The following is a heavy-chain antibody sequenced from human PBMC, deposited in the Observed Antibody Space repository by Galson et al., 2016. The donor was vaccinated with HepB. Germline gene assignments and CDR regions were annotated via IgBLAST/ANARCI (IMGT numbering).Heavy chain of an antibody. V-gene: IGHV3-23*01. CDR3: AKAVGYSSGFSRGQNTGGFDP. CDR2: LSGSGFVGTDSSA. D-gene: IGHD6-19*01. Sequence: SLRLSCAASGFNFTTYVMIWVRQAPGKGLEWVSALSGSGFVGTDSSASYADSVKGRFTISRDNSKNTLYLEKNSLRVENTAVYYCAKAVGYSSGFSRGQNTGGFDPWGQGTLVTVSS. J-gene: IGHJ5*02. CDR1: GFNFTTYV.